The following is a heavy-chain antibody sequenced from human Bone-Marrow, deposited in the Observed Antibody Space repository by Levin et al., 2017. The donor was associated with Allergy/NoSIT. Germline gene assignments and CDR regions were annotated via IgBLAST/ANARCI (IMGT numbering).Heavy chain of an antibody. D-gene: IGHD3-16*01. Sequence: SQTLSLTCAVSGGSVSSSSFYWGWIRQPPGKGLEWIGTIDYSGRTYYNASLNSRVTISLDTSNNQFSLRLTSVTAADTAVYYCAPPLGSSYGHDSWGQGTLVIVSS. CDR3: APPLGSSYGHDS. V-gene: IGHV4-39*07. J-gene: IGHJ5*01. CDR2: IDYSGRT. CDR1: GGSVSSSSFY.